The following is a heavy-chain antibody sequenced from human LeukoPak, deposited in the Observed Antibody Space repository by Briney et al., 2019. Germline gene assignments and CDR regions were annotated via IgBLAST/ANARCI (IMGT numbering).Heavy chain of an antibody. CDR1: GFTFSSYA. Sequence: GGYLRLSCAASGFTFSSYAMSWVRQAPGKGLEWVSAISGSGGSTYYADSVKGRFTISRDNSKNTLYLQMNSLRAEDTAVYYCAKVGSLAAAGTLYYFDYWGQGTLVTVSS. J-gene: IGHJ4*02. D-gene: IGHD6-13*01. V-gene: IGHV3-23*01. CDR2: ISGSGGST. CDR3: AKVGSLAAAGTLYYFDY.